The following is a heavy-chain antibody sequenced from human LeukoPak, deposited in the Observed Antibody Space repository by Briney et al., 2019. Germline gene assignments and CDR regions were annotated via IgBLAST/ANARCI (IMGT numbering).Heavy chain of an antibody. CDR2: MSYDGSDK. CDR3: AKVAAVNDYYHYGMDV. J-gene: IGHJ6*02. D-gene: IGHD6-13*01. Sequence: GGSLRLSCAASGFTFSIYGMHWVRQAPGKGLEWVAVMSYDGSDKYYADSVKGRFTISRDNSKNTLYLQMNSLSSEDTAVYYCAKVAAVNDYYHYGMDVWGQGTTVTVSS. CDR1: GFTFSIYG. V-gene: IGHV3-30*18.